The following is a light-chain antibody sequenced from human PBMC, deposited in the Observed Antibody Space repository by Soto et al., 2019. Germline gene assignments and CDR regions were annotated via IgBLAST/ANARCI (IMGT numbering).Light chain of an antibody. Sequence: QSALTQPASVSGSPGQSITISCTGTSSDIGNYNYVSWHQQHPGKAPKLMIYDVSNRPSGVSNRFSGSKSGNTASLTISGLQAEDEADYYCSSYTSSSTPHVVFGGGTKLTVL. CDR2: DVS. J-gene: IGLJ2*01. V-gene: IGLV2-14*01. CDR3: SSYTSSSTPHVV. CDR1: SSDIGNYNY.